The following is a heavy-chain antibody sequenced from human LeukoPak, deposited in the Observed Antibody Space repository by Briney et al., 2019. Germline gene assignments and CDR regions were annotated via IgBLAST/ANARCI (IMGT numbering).Heavy chain of an antibody. D-gene: IGHD3-10*01. Sequence: KPGESLRISCKGSGYSFTSYWINWVRQMPGKGLEWMGRIDPSDSYTNYSPSFQGHVTISADKSISTAYLQWSSLKASDTAMYYCARLLLSGSGSFVDLGSFDPWGQGTLVTVSS. V-gene: IGHV5-10-1*01. J-gene: IGHJ5*02. CDR2: IDPSDSYT. CDR1: GYSFTSYW. CDR3: ARLLLSGSGSFVDLGSFDP.